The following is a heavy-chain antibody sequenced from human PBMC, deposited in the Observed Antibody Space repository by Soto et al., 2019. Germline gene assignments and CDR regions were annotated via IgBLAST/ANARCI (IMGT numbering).Heavy chain of an antibody. V-gene: IGHV1-8*01. CDR2: MNPNSGNT. J-gene: IGHJ1*01. Sequence: ASVKVSCKASGYTFTSYDINWVRQATGQGLEWMGWMNPNSGNTGYAQKFQGRATMTRNTSISTAYMELSSLRSEDTAVYYCARGRFNCSGGSCSPLFQHWGQGTLVTVSS. CDR1: GYTFTSYD. D-gene: IGHD2-15*01. CDR3: ARGRFNCSGGSCSPLFQH.